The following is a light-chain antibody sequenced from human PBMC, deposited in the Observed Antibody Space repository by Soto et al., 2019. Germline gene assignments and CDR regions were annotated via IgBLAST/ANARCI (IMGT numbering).Light chain of an antibody. CDR2: GAS. CDR3: QQYGSSGT. J-gene: IGKJ1*01. Sequence: EIRMTQSPATLSVSPGERATLSCRASQSVATNLAWYQQKPGQPPRLLIYGASTRATGIPARFSGSGSGTDFTLTISRLEPEDFAVYYCQQYGSSGTFGQGTKVAIK. V-gene: IGKV3-15*01. CDR1: QSVATN.